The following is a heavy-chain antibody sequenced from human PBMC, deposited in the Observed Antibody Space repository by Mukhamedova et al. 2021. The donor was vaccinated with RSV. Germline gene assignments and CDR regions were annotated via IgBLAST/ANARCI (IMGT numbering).Heavy chain of an antibody. CDR3: ARVKSGSYYVVDY. Sequence: SSNAMHWVRQAPGKGLEWVAVISHDEGSRFYADSVKGRLPISRDTSKNTVYLYMNSLRTDDTAVYYCARVKSGSYYVVDYWGQGT. D-gene: IGHD1-26*01. J-gene: IGHJ4*02. CDR2: ISHDEGSR. CDR1: SSNA. V-gene: IGHV3-30-3*01.